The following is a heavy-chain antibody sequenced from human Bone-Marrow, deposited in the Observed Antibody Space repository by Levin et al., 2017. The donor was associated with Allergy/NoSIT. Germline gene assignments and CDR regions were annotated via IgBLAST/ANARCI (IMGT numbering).Heavy chain of an antibody. D-gene: IGHD4-11*01. CDR2: IYHTGST. CDR3: ARAGRLSTVNRGYSYYYFAMDV. Sequence: SETLSLTCAVSGASLNGRDWWTWVRQSPERGLEWIGEIYHTGSTNYNPSLMGRVTLSVDKSTNQFSLNLDSVTAADTALYYCARAGRLSTVNRGYSYYYFAMDVWGRGTTVIVSS. CDR1: GASLNGRDW. J-gene: IGHJ6*02. V-gene: IGHV4-4*02.